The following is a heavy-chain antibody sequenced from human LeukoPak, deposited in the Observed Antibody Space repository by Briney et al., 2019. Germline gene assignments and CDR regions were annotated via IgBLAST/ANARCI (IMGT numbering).Heavy chain of an antibody. Sequence: VASVKVSCKASGGTFSSYAISWVRQAPGQGLEWMGGIIPIFGTANYAQKFQGRVTITADESTSTAYMELSSLRSEDTAVYYCARSEAVAADYYYYYMDVWGKGTTVTVSS. CDR2: IIPIFGTA. CDR3: ARSEAVAADYYYYYMDV. CDR1: GGTFSSYA. D-gene: IGHD6-19*01. J-gene: IGHJ6*03. V-gene: IGHV1-69*01.